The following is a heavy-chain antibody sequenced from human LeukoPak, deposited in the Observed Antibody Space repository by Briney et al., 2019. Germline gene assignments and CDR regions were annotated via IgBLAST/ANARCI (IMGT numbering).Heavy chain of an antibody. CDR1: GFTFSSYW. J-gene: IGHJ4*02. CDR3: ARLRIQLWAQTAFDY. D-gene: IGHD5-18*01. V-gene: IGHV3-7*01. CDR2: IKQDGTEK. Sequence: PGRSLRLSCAASGFTFSSYWMSWVRQAPGKGLEWVANIKQDGTEKYYVDSVKGRFTISRDNAKNSLYLQVNSLRAEDTAVYYCARLRIQLWAQTAFDYWGQGTLVTVSS.